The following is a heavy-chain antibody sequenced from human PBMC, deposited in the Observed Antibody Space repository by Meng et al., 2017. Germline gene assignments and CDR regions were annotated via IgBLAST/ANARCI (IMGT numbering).Heavy chain of an antibody. J-gene: IGHJ4*02. CDR2: IYYSGST. Sequence: GSLRLSCTVSGGSISSSSYYWGWIRQPPGKGLEWIGSIYYSGSTYYNPSLKSRVTISVDTSKNQFSLKLSSVTAADTAVYYCARYRSGWLIDYWGQGTLVTVSS. V-gene: IGHV4-39*07. CDR1: GGSISSSSYY. D-gene: IGHD6-19*01. CDR3: ARYRSGWLIDY.